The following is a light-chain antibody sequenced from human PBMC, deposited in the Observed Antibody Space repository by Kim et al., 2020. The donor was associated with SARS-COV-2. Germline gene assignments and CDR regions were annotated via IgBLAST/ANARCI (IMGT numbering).Light chain of an antibody. V-gene: IGLV2-23*02. Sequence: SIPLSCTGTSSDVGNYDLVSWYQHRPGKAPKLLIFEVSKRPSGVSDRFSGSKSGDTASLTISGLQAEDETDYYCCSYAGPSTFMVFGGGTQLTVL. J-gene: IGLJ3*02. CDR1: SSDVGNYDL. CDR3: CSYAGPSTFMV. CDR2: EVS.